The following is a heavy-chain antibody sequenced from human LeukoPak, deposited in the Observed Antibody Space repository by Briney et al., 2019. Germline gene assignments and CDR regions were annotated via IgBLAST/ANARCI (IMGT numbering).Heavy chain of an antibody. CDR3: ARGVAITWTGSYSSGWNDALDI. CDR2: ISTDGSRA. Sequence: GGSLRLSCVASGFSFSIYAIHWVRQAPGKGLEYVSAISTDGSRAYYGNSVKGGFTISRDNPKNTVYLQMDSLRGEDMAVYYCARGVAITWTGSYSSGWNDALDIWGQGTTVTVSS. J-gene: IGHJ6*02. V-gene: IGHV3-64*01. D-gene: IGHD6-19*01. CDR1: GFSFSIYA.